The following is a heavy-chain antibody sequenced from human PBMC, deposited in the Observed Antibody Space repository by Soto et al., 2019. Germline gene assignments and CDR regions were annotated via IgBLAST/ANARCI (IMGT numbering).Heavy chain of an antibody. J-gene: IGHJ4*02. CDR3: ARAAYGLDGKPFDY. CDR2: IYYSGSP. V-gene: IGHV4-59*12. Sequence: SETLSLTCTVSSGAISTYYWSWIRQPPGKGLEWIGYIYYSGSPTYNPSLKSRVTISVDTSKNQFSLKLSSVTAADTAVYYCARAAYGLDGKPFDYWGQGTLVTVSS. CDR1: SGAISTYY. D-gene: IGHD4-17*01.